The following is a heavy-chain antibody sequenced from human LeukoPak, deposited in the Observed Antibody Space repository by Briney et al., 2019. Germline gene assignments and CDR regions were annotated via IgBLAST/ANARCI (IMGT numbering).Heavy chain of an antibody. J-gene: IGHJ4*02. CDR2: IYYSGST. CDR3: ASMVRGAALDY. D-gene: IGHD3-10*01. Sequence: PSETLSLTCTVSGGSISSYYWSWIRQPPGKGLEWIGYIYYSGSTNYKPSLKSRVTISVDTSNNQFSLKLSSVTAADTAVYYCASMVRGAALDYWGQGTLVTVSS. CDR1: GGSISSYY. V-gene: IGHV4-59*08.